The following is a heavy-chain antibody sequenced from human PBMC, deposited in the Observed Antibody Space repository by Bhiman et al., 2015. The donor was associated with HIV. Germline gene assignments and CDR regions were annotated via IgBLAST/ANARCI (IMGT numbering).Heavy chain of an antibody. Sequence: EVQLVESWGEAWYSRGRSLRLSCAASGFTFDDYAMHWVRQAPGKGLEWVSGISWNSGSIGYADSVKGRFTISRDNAKNSLYLQMNSLRAEDTALYYCTKAKSIVVVITPIDYWGQGTLVTVSS. J-gene: IGHJ4*02. D-gene: IGHD3-22*01. CDR2: ISWNSGSI. V-gene: IGHV3-9*01. CDR3: TKAKSIVVVITPIDY. CDR1: GFTFDDYA.